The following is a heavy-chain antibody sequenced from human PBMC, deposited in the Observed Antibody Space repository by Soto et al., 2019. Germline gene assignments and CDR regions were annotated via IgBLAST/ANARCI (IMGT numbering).Heavy chain of an antibody. D-gene: IGHD3-16*02. J-gene: IGHJ4*02. V-gene: IGHV3-30*18. CDR1: GFTFSSYA. CDR2: ISYDGSDK. CDR3: AKALGELSPESYDY. Sequence: QVQLVESGGGVVQPGRSLRLSCAASGFTFSSYAMHWVRQAPGKGLEWVAVISYDGSDKYYADSVKGRFTISRDNSKNTLNLQMTSLIADDTAVYYCAKALGELSPESYDYWGQGTLITVSS.